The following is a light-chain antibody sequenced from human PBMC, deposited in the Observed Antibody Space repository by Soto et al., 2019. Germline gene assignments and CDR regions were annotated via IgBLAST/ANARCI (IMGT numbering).Light chain of an antibody. CDR3: SSYTSSSTLVV. J-gene: IGLJ2*01. CDR1: SSDVGGYNY. V-gene: IGLV2-14*03. Sequence: QSALTQPASVSGSPGQSITISCTGTSSDVGGYNYVSWYQHHPGKAPKLMIYDVSTRPSGVSDRFSGSKSGNTASLTISGLQAEDEADYYCSSYTSSSTLVVFGGGTKVTVL. CDR2: DVS.